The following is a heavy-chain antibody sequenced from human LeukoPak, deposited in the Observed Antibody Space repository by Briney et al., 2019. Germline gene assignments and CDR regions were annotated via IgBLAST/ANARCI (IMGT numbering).Heavy chain of an antibody. CDR1: GGTFSSSA. J-gene: IGHJ2*01. CDR2: IIPIFGTA. CDR3: ARGLLPAGDYVWYFDL. Sequence: SVKVSSKASGGTFSSSAITWVRQAPGQGLVWMGNIIPIFGTANYAQKFQGRVTITADESTSTAYMELSSLRSEDTAVYYCARGLLPAGDYVWYFDLWGRGTLVTVSS. D-gene: IGHD4-17*01. V-gene: IGHV1-69*13.